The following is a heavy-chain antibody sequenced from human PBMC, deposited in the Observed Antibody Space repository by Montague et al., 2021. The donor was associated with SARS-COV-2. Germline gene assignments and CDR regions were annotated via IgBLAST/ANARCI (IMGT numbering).Heavy chain of an antibody. J-gene: IGHJ4*02. CDR3: AKTAPEGYDILTGYFLRNYFDY. Sequence: SVAEVKKPGESLKISCAASGFTFSSYAMSWVRQAPGKGLEWVSAISGSGGSTYYADSVEGRFTISRDNSKNTLYLQMNSLRAEDTAVYYCAKTAPEGYDILTGYFLRNYFDYWGQGTLVTVSS. CDR2: ISGSGGST. D-gene: IGHD3-9*01. V-gene: IGHV3-23*01. CDR1: GFTFSSYA.